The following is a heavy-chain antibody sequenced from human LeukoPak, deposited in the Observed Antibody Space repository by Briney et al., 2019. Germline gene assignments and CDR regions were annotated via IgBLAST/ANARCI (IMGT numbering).Heavy chain of an antibody. Sequence: ASVKVSCKASGYTFTSYGISWVRQAPGQGLEWMGWISAYNGNTNYAQKLQGRVTMTTDTPTSTAYMELRRLRSDDTAVYYCARDFGIAAAGTGDYWGQGTLVTVSS. CDR2: ISAYNGNT. V-gene: IGHV1-18*01. CDR1: GYTFTSYG. J-gene: IGHJ4*02. D-gene: IGHD6-13*01. CDR3: ARDFGIAAAGTGDY.